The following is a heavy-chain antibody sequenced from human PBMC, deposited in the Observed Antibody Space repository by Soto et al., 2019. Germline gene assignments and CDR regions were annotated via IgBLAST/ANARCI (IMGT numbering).Heavy chain of an antibody. CDR3: AAELYSGGRCCSFDI. V-gene: IGHV1-58*01. Sequence: SVKVSCTNSDFRFSNSAVQGVVRPVGQGLEWIGWIIVGGGGTKYAQNYQGRLTISRHMSTNTAYMELSSLESEDTAVYYCAAELYSGGRCCSFDIWGQGTRVTVSS. CDR2: IIVGGGGT. CDR1: DFRFSNSA. J-gene: IGHJ3*02. D-gene: IGHD2-15*01.